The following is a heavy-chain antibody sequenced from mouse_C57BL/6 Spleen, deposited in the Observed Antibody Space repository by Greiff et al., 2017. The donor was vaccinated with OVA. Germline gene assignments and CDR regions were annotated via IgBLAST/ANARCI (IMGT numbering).Heavy chain of an antibody. D-gene: IGHD2-2*01. Sequence: VHVKQSGAELVKPGASVKLSCTASGFNIKDYYMHWVKQRTEQGLEWIGRIDPEDGETKYAPKFQGKATITADTSSNTAYLQLSSLTSEDTAVYYCARGLRRLDPCFDYWGQGTTLTVSS. CDR1: GFNIKDYY. CDR3: ARGLRRLDPCFDY. CDR2: IDPEDGET. J-gene: IGHJ2*01. V-gene: IGHV14-2*01.